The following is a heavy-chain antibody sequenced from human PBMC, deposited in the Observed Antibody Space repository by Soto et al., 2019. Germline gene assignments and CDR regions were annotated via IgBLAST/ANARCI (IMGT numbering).Heavy chain of an antibody. D-gene: IGHD6-6*01. Sequence: PGGSLRLSCAASGFTFSSYSMNWVRQAPGKGLEWVSSISSSSSYIYYADSVKGRFTISRDNAKNSLYLQMNSLRAEDTAVYYCARDPESSSSGFSWFDPWGQGTLVTVSS. V-gene: IGHV3-21*01. J-gene: IGHJ5*02. CDR3: ARDPESSSSGFSWFDP. CDR1: GFTFSSYS. CDR2: ISSSSSYI.